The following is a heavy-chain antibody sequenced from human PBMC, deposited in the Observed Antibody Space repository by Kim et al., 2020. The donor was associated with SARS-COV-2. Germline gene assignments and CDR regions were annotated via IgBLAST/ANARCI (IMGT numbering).Heavy chain of an antibody. CDR2: IIPIFGTA. D-gene: IGHD3-22*01. CDR3: ARVGYYDSSAYYYADHFDY. CDR1: GGTFSSYG. Sequence: SVKVSCKASGGTFSSYGISWVRQAPGQGLEWMGGIIPIFGTAHYAQKFQGRVTITADESTSTAYMELSNLRSEDTAVYYCARVGYYDSSAYYYADHFDYWGQGTLVTVSS. J-gene: IGHJ4*02. V-gene: IGHV1-69*13.